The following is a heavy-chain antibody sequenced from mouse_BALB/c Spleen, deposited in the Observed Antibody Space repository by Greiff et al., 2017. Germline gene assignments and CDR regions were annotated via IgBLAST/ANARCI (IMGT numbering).Heavy chain of an antibody. Sequence: EVMLVESGPSLVQPSQTLSLTCSVTGDSITSGYWNWIRKFPGNKLEYIGYISYSGSTYYNPSLKSRISITRDTSKNQYYLQLNSVTTEDTATYYCARSGDDAMDDWGQGTSVTVSS. J-gene: IGHJ4*01. CDR2: ISYSGST. CDR1: GDSITSGY. CDR3: ARSGDDAMDD. D-gene: IGHD3-3*01. V-gene: IGHV3-8*02.